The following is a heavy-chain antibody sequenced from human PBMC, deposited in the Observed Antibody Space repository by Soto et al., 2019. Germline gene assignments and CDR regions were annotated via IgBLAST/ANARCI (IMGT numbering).Heavy chain of an antibody. CDR2: INPNSGGT. CDR1: GYTFTGYY. Sequence: QVQLVQSGAEVKKPGASVKVSCKASGYTFTGYYMHWVRQAPGQGLEWIGWINPNSGGTNYAQKFQGWVTMTRDTSISTAYMELSRLRSDDTAVYYCALILTGYYGDAFDIWGQGTMVTVSS. D-gene: IGHD3-9*01. V-gene: IGHV1-2*04. CDR3: ALILTGYYGDAFDI. J-gene: IGHJ3*02.